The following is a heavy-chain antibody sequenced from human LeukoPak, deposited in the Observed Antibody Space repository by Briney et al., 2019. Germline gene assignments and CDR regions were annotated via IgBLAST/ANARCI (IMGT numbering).Heavy chain of an antibody. D-gene: IGHD3-3*01. CDR2: IYPGDSDT. CDR3: ARQDRADADYDFWSGYFWHGMDV. J-gene: IGHJ6*02. CDR1: GYSFTSYW. Sequence: GESLKISCKGSGYSFTSYWIGWVRQMPGKGLEWMGIIYPGDSDTRYSPSFQGQVTISADKSISTAYLQWSSLKASDTATYYCARQDRADADYDFWSGYFWHGMDVWGQGTTVTVSS. V-gene: IGHV5-51*01.